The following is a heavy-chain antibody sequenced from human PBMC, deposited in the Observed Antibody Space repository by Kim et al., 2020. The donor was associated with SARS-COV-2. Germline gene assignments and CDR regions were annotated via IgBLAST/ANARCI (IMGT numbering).Heavy chain of an antibody. V-gene: IGHV1-46*01. J-gene: IGHJ4*02. CDR3: ARSVAGKGLDY. Sequence: GYAQKFQGRVTMTRDTSTSTVYMELSSLRSEDTAVYYCARSVAGKGLDYWGQGTLVTVSS. D-gene: IGHD6-19*01.